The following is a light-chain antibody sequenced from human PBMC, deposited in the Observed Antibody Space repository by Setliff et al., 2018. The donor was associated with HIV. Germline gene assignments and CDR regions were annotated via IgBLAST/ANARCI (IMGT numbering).Light chain of an antibody. Sequence: QSALTQPPSVSGAPGQRVTISCTGSSSNIGAGYDVHWYQQLPGTAPKLLIYGNSNRPSGVPDRFSGSKSGTSASLAITGLQAEDEADYYCTSFTTTGAYGFGTGTKV. CDR1: SSNIGAGYD. V-gene: IGLV1-40*01. CDR3: TSFTTTGAYG. J-gene: IGLJ1*01. CDR2: GNS.